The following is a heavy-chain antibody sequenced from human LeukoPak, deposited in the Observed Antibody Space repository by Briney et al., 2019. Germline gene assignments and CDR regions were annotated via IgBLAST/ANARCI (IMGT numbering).Heavy chain of an antibody. D-gene: IGHD4-17*01. Sequence: SGGSLRLSCAASGFVFRSYGMGWVRQTPGKGLEWVAGISGSGTITKSAGSVKGRFTISRDNSRNTVFLQMNGLSADDTALYYCAKEEDYGDTSIGGPYISWGQGTLVTVSS. CDR1: GFVFRSYG. CDR3: AKEEDYGDTSIGGPYIS. J-gene: IGHJ4*02. V-gene: IGHV3-23*01. CDR2: ISGSGTIT.